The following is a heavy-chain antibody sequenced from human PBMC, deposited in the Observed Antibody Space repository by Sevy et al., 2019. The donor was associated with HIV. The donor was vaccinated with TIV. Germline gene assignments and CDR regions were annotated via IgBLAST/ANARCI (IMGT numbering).Heavy chain of an antibody. J-gene: IGHJ4*02. CDR1: GFSVSRNF. D-gene: IGHD1-1*01. V-gene: IGHV3-53*01. Sequence: GGSLRLSCAASGFSVSRNFMSWVRQAPGRGLEWVSIIYGGGETYYAESVKGRFTISRDSSRNTVFLQMNSLRAEDTAIYFCTTSPRPNLADYWGQGTLVTVSS. CDR2: IYGGGET. CDR3: TTSPRPNLADY.